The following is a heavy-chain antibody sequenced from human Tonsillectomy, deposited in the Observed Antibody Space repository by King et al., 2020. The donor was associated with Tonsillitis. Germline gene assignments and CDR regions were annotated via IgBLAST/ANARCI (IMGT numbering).Heavy chain of an antibody. Sequence: QLQESGPGQVKPSETLSLTCTVFGDSTSISRSSYWGWIRQPPGKGLEWIASIQDTGNSFFNLSLKSRVTISLDTSKQHFSLKMTSLTAADTAVYYCARPFSGSYSAFDYWGLGTLVTVSS. V-gene: IGHV4-39*07. J-gene: IGHJ4*02. CDR1: GDSTSISRSSY. D-gene: IGHD1-26*01. CDR2: IQDTGNS. CDR3: ARPFSGSYSAFDY.